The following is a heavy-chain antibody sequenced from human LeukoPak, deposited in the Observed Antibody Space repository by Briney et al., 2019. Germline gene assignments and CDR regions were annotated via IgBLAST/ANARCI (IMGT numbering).Heavy chain of an antibody. V-gene: IGHV1-2*02. CDR2: INPNSGGT. CDR3: ARSSLWGTVVTGDYFDY. J-gene: IGHJ4*02. CDR1: GYTFTGYY. D-gene: IGHD4-23*01. Sequence: ASVKVSCNASGYTFTGYYMHWVRQAPGQGREWMGWINPNSGGTNYAQKFQGRVTMTRDTSISTAYMELSRLRSDDTAVYYCARSSLWGTVVTGDYFDYWGQGTLVTVSS.